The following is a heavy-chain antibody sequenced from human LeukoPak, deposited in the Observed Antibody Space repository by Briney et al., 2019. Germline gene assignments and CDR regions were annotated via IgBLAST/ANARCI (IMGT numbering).Heavy chain of an antibody. Sequence: PGGSLRLSCAASGFTFSSYSMNWVRQAPGRGLEWVARIKSNDVGGTAAIAAPVEGRFTISRDDSKNRLYLQMNSLKTEDTAVYYCTTTQYSDSSLRYWGQGTPVTVSS. CDR1: GFTFSSYS. CDR3: TTTQYSDSSLRY. CDR2: IKSNDVGGTA. D-gene: IGHD4-11*01. J-gene: IGHJ4*02. V-gene: IGHV3-15*01.